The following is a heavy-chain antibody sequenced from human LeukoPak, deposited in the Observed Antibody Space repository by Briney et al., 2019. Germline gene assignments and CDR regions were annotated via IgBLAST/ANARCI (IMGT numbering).Heavy chain of an antibody. V-gene: IGHV4-34*01. CDR1: GGSFSGYY. CDR3: ARIQWFGESYYYYGMDV. CDR2: INHSGGT. J-gene: IGHJ6*04. Sequence: SETLSLTCAVYGGSFSGYYWSWIRQPPGKGLEWIGEINHSGGTNYNPSLKSRVTISVDTSKNQFSLKLSSVTAADTAVYYCARIQWFGESYYYYGMDVWGKGTTVTVSS. D-gene: IGHD3-10*01.